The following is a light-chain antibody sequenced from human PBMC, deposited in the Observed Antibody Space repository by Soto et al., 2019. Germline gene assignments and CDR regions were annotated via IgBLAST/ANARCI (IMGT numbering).Light chain of an antibody. CDR2: DVS. J-gene: IGLJ1*01. CDR3: SSYTSGGNYV. V-gene: IGLV2-14*01. Sequence: QSVLTQPASVSGSPGQSVAISCTGTSSDVAAYNFVSWYQQHPGKAPKLMVFDVSNRPSGVSDRFSGPKSGTTASLTISGLQAEDEADYYCSSYTSGGNYVFGTGTKLTVL. CDR1: SSDVAAYNF.